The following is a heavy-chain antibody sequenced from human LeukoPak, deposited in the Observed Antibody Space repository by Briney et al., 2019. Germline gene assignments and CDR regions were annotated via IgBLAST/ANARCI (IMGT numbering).Heavy chain of an antibody. D-gene: IGHD3-10*01. CDR1: GYTFTSYA. J-gene: IGHJ6*04. Sequence: ASVKVSCKASGYTFTSYAMHWVRQAPGQRLEWMGWINAGNGNTKYSQKFQGRVTITRDTSASTAYMELSSLRSEDTAVYYCARGGSGIFYYYYGMDVWGKGTTVTVSS. V-gene: IGHV1-3*01. CDR2: INAGNGNT. CDR3: ARGGSGIFYYYYGMDV.